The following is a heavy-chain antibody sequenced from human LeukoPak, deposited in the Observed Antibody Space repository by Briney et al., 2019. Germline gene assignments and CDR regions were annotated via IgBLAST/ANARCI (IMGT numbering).Heavy chain of an antibody. Sequence: GGSLRLSCAASGFTFSSYSMNWVRQAPGKGLEWVSSISSSSSYIYYADSVKGRFTISRDNAKNSLYLQMNSLRAEDTAVYYCARDTAGVLRYFDWVNDGMDVWGQGTTVTVSS. CDR3: ARDTAGVLRYFDWVNDGMDV. CDR1: GFTFSSYS. J-gene: IGHJ6*02. D-gene: IGHD3-9*01. CDR2: ISSSSSYI. V-gene: IGHV3-21*01.